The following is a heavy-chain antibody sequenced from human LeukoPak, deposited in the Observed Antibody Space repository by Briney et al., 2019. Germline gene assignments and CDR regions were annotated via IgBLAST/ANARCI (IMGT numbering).Heavy chain of an antibody. Sequence: GGSLRLSCAASGFTFSSYEMNWVRQAPGKGLEWVSYISSSGSTIYYADSVKGRFTISRDNAKNSLYLQLSSLRVEDTAIYYCARDMGDYYDNVWGSYRSSRWFDSCGQGTLVTVSS. J-gene: IGHJ5*01. D-gene: IGHD3-16*02. CDR2: ISSSGSTI. V-gene: IGHV3-48*03. CDR1: GFTFSSYE. CDR3: ARDMGDYYDNVWGSYRSSRWFDS.